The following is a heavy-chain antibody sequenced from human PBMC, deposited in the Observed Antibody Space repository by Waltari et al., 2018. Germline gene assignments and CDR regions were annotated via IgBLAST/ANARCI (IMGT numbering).Heavy chain of an antibody. V-gene: IGHV1-2*06. D-gene: IGHD2-21*01. CDR2: INPNRGGT. CDR3: ARERRVVVIVMPHNWFDP. J-gene: IGHJ5*02. Sequence: QVQLVQSGAEVKKPGASVKVSCKASGYTFTGYYMHWVRQAPGQGLEWMGRINPNRGGTNYAQKFQGRVTMTRDTSISTAYMELSRLRSDDTAVYYCARERRVVVIVMPHNWFDPWGQGTLVTVSS. CDR1: GYTFTGYY.